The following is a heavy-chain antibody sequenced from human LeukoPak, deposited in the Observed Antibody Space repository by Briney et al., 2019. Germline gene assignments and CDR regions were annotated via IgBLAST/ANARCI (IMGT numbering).Heavy chain of an antibody. J-gene: IGHJ4*02. CDR1: GFTFSSYA. D-gene: IGHD3-22*01. CDR3: AKDQNYYDSSGNYDY. CDR2: ISGSGGST. V-gene: IGHV3-23*01. Sequence: GGSLRLSCAASGFTFSSYAMSWVRQAPGKGLEWVSAISGSGGSTYYADSVKGRFTISRDNSKNTLYLQMNSLRAEDTAVYYCAKDQNYYDSSGNYDYWGQGTLDTVSS.